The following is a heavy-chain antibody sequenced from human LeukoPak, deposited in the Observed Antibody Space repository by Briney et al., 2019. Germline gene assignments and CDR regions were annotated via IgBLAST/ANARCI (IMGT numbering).Heavy chain of an antibody. V-gene: IGHV3-48*03. J-gene: IGHJ3*02. Sequence: GGSLRLSCAASGFTFSSSEMNWVRQAPGKGLEWVSYISSSGSTIHYADSVKGRFTISRDNAKNSLYLQMNSLGAEDTAVYYCARDHYGNAFDIWGQGTMVTVSS. CDR3: ARDHYGNAFDI. CDR2: ISSSGSTI. CDR1: GFTFSSSE. D-gene: IGHD4-17*01.